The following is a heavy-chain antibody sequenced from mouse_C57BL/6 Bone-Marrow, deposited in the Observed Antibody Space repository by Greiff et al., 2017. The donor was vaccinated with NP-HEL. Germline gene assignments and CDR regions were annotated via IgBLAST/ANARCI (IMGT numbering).Heavy chain of an antibody. Sequence: EVQLQQSGPGLVKPSQSLSLTCSVTGYSITSGYYWNWIRQFPGNKLEWMGYISYDGSNNYNPSLKNRISITRDTSKNQFFLKLNSVTTEDTATYYCARDWITTVVEAAYWGQGTLVTVSA. CDR3: ARDWITTVVEAAY. J-gene: IGHJ3*01. D-gene: IGHD1-1*01. CDR2: ISYDGSN. V-gene: IGHV3-6*01. CDR1: GYSITSGYY.